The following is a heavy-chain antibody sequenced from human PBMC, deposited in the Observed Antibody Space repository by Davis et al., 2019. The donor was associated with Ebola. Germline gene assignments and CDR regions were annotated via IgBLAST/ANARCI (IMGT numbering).Heavy chain of an antibody. CDR2: ISAYNGHT. CDR1: GYTFTSYG. Sequence: ASVKVSCKASGYTFTSYGITWVRQAPGQGLEWMGYISAYNGHTNYAQKFQGRVTMTSDTSTSTAYMELRSLRSDDTAVYYCARAQFPTTSDHWGQGTLVSVSS. D-gene: IGHD1-1*01. CDR3: ARAQFPTTSDH. J-gene: IGHJ4*02. V-gene: IGHV1-18*04.